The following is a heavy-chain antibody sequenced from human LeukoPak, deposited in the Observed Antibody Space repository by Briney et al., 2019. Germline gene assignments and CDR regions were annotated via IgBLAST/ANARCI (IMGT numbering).Heavy chain of an antibody. Sequence: GASVKVSRKASGYTFTGYYMHWVRQAPGQGLEWMGWINPNSGGTNYAQKFQGRVTMTRDTSISTAYMELSRLRSDDTAVYYCARFIVVVPAATQDAFDIWGQGTMVTVSS. V-gene: IGHV1-2*02. D-gene: IGHD2-2*01. CDR2: INPNSGGT. CDR1: GYTFTGYY. CDR3: ARFIVVVPAATQDAFDI. J-gene: IGHJ3*02.